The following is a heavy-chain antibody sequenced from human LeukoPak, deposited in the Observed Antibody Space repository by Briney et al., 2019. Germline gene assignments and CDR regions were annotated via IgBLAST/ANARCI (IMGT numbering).Heavy chain of an antibody. D-gene: IGHD3-22*01. J-gene: IGHJ4*02. Sequence: PGGSLRLSCAASGFTFSSYSMNWVRQAPGKGLEWVSYISSSSSTIYYADSVKGRFTISRDNAKNSLYLQMNSLRAEDTAVYYCARDGYDSSGKIDYWGQGTLVTVSS. CDR2: ISSSSSTI. V-gene: IGHV3-48*04. CDR3: ARDGYDSSGKIDY. CDR1: GFTFSSYS.